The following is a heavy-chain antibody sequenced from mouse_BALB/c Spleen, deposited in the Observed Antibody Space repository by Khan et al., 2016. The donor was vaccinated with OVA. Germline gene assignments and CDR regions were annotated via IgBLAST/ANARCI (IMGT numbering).Heavy chain of an antibody. CDR3: SRDRIDY. V-gene: IGHV1-7*01. Sequence: VQLQQSGAELAKPGASVKMSCTASGYTFTSYWMHWIKQRPGQGLEWIGYINPTSGYTDSNQKFKDKATLTEDKSSSTAYMHQSSLTSDDSAVYYWSRDRIDYWGQGTALTVSS. J-gene: IGHJ2*01. CDR1: GYTFTSYW. CDR2: INPTSGYT.